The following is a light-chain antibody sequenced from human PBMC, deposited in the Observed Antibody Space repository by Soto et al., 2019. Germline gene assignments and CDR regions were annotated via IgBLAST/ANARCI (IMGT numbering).Light chain of an antibody. V-gene: IGKV1-5*01. Sequence: DIQMTQSPSTLPASVGDRVTITCRASQSISNWLAWYQQKPGTAPKLLIYDASSLESGVPSRFSGSGSGTEFTLTISSLEPEDFAVYYCQHRGEWPPGATFGQGTRLEIK. CDR1: QSISNW. CDR3: QHRGEWPPGAT. CDR2: DAS. J-gene: IGKJ5*01.